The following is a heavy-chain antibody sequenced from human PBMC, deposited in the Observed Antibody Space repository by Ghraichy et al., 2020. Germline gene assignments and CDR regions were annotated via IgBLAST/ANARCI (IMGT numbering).Heavy chain of an antibody. Sequence: ESLNISCKGSGYSFTTYWIAWVRQMPGKGLEWMGIISPGNSDTKYSPSFQGQVTISADKSISTAYVQWSSLKASDSAVYYCARHGGTGYCSGGSCFTGVGYYYGMDVWGQGTTVTVAS. J-gene: IGHJ6*02. V-gene: IGHV5-51*01. CDR2: ISPGNSDT. CDR3: ARHGGTGYCSGGSCFTGVGYYYGMDV. D-gene: IGHD2-15*01. CDR1: GYSFTTYW.